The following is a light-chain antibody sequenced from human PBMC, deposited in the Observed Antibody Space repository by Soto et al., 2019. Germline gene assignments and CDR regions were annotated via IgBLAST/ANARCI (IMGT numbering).Light chain of an antibody. CDR2: AAS. Sequence: DIQMTQSPSSLSASVGDRVTITCRASQDISDDLGWYQQKPGKAPKRLIYAASSLQSGVPYRFSGSGSGTEFTLTISSLQPEDFATYYWLQHNTYPWTFGQGTKVEF. CDR1: QDISDD. V-gene: IGKV1-17*01. CDR3: LQHNTYPWT. J-gene: IGKJ1*01.